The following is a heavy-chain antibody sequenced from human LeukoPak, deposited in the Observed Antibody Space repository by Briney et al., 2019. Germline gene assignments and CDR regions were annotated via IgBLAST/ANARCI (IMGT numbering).Heavy chain of an antibody. V-gene: IGHV1-3*01. CDR2: INAGNGNT. Sequence: ASVKVSCKASGGTFSSYAISWVRQAPGQRLEWMGWINAGNGNTKYSQKFQGRVTITRDTSASTAYMELSSLRSEDTAVYYCARDGGYCSGGSCYPLNYFDYWGQGTLVTVSS. D-gene: IGHD2-15*01. J-gene: IGHJ4*02. CDR3: ARDGGYCSGGSCYPLNYFDY. CDR1: GGTFSSYA.